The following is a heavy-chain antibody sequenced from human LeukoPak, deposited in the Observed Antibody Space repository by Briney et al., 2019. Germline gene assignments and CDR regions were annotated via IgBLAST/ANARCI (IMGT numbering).Heavy chain of an antibody. Sequence: GGSLRLSCAASGFTFEDYAMHWVRQGPGKGLECVSLICGNGNNIYYADSVKGRFTISRDNSKNSLYLQMNSLRTEDTALYYCAKDLPQYYDFWSGYYGGFDYWGQGTLVTVSS. CDR2: ICGNGNNI. CDR1: GFTFEDYA. V-gene: IGHV3-43*02. J-gene: IGHJ4*02. CDR3: AKDLPQYYDFWSGYYGGFDY. D-gene: IGHD3-3*01.